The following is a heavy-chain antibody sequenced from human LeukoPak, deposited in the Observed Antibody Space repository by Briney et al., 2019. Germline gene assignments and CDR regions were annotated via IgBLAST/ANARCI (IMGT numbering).Heavy chain of an antibody. Sequence: SQTLSLTCAISGDSVSSNSAAWNWIRQSPSRGLEWLGRTYYRSKWYNDYAVSVKSRIVINPDTSKNQFSLQLSSVTAADTAVYYCARGHYYDSSGYFHDAFDIWGQGTMVTVSS. CDR2: TYYRSKWYN. D-gene: IGHD3-22*01. V-gene: IGHV6-1*01. J-gene: IGHJ3*02. CDR3: ARGHYYDSSGYFHDAFDI. CDR1: GDSVSSNSAA.